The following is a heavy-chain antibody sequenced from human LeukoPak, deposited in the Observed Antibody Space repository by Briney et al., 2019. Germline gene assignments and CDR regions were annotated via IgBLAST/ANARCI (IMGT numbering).Heavy chain of an antibody. CDR1: GGSISSGGYY. V-gene: IGHV4-31*03. CDR2: SYYSGST. J-gene: IGHJ6*02. CDR3: ARERRYYDSSGYYYYYGMDV. D-gene: IGHD3-22*01. Sequence: SETLSLTCTVSGGSISSGGYYWSWLRQHPGKGLEWSGYSYYSGSTYDNPSLKSRVTISVNTAKNKFSLKQSSVTAADTAVYYCARERRYYDSSGYYYYYGMDVWGQGTTVTVSS.